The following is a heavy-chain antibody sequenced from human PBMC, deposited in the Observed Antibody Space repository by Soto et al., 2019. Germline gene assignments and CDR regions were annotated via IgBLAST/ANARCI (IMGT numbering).Heavy chain of an antibody. CDR1: GFTFSDHY. V-gene: IGHV3-11*06. J-gene: IGHJ6*02. CDR3: ARGHYSMDV. Sequence: QVQLVESGGGLAKPGGSLRLSCAASGFTFSDHYMSWIRQAPGKGLEWISYINPSGTNTDYADSVKGRFTISRDNAENSLYLQMNSLRAEDTALYYCARGHYSMDVWGQGATVTVSS. CDR2: INPSGTNT.